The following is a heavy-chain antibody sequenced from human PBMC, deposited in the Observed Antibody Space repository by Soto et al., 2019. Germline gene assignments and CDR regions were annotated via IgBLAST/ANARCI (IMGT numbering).Heavy chain of an antibody. CDR3: ARDGSGWPHTGAFDI. CDR1: GGSISSSNW. V-gene: IGHV4-4*02. D-gene: IGHD6-19*01. J-gene: IGHJ3*02. Sequence: QVQLQESGPGLVKTSGTLSLTCAVSGGSISSSNWWSWVRQPPGKGLEWIGEIYHSGSTNYNPSLKSRVTISVDKSKNQFSLKLSSVTAADTAVHYCARDGSGWPHTGAFDIWGQGTMVTVSS. CDR2: IYHSGST.